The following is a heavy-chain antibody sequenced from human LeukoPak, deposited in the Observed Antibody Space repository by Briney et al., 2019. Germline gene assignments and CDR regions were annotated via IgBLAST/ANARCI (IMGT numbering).Heavy chain of an antibody. Sequence: PSETLSLTCAVYGGSFSGYYWSWIRQPPGKGLEWIGEINHSGSTNYNPSLKSRVTISVDTSKNQFSLKLSSVTAADTAVYYCARDGLSRRIYGLYFDLWGRGTLVTVSS. V-gene: IGHV4-34*01. CDR3: ARDGLSRRIYGLYFDL. CDR1: GGSFSGYY. J-gene: IGHJ2*01. D-gene: IGHD2-15*01. CDR2: INHSGST.